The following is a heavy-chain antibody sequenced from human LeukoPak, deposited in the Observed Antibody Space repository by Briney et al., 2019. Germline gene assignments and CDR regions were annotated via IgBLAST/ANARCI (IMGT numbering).Heavy chain of an antibody. V-gene: IGHV1-2*02. D-gene: IGHD2/OR15-2a*01. J-gene: IGHJ4*02. CDR3: ASYLSTSSTWELDY. CDR2: INPKSGGT. Sequence: GASVKVSCKASGYTFTDYLIHWVRQAPGQGLEYMGWINPKSGGTEYAQKFPGRVTMTRDTSTSTASMELSRLRSDDTAVYLCASYLSTSSTWELDYWGQGTLVTVSS. CDR1: GYTFTDYL.